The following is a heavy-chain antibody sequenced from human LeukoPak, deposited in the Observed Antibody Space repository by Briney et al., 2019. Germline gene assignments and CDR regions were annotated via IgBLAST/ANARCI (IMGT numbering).Heavy chain of an antibody. CDR1: GFTFSSYW. Sequence: GGSLRLSCAASGFTFSSYWMHWVRQAPGKGLIWVSRIKSDGSETSYADSVKGRFTISRDNARNTLYLQMNSLRPEDTAIYYCASDRVFYGLDVWGQGTTVTVSS. V-gene: IGHV3-74*01. CDR3: ASDRVFYGLDV. CDR2: IKSDGSET. J-gene: IGHJ6*02.